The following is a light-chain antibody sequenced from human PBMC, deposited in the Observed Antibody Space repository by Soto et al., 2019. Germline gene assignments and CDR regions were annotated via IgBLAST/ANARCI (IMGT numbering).Light chain of an antibody. CDR2: EVN. CDR3: CSFVRTNGLL. V-gene: IGLV2-23*02. Sequence: QSALTQPASVSGSPGQSITISCTGTSSDVGSYDFVSWYQHHSGKAPKIIIYEVNKRPSGISDRFSGSKSGNTASLTISGLQAEDEADYFCCSFVRTNGLLFGGGTKVTVL. J-gene: IGLJ2*01. CDR1: SSDVGSYDF.